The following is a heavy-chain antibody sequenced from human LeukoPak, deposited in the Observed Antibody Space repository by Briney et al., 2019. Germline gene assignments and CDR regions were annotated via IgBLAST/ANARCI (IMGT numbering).Heavy chain of an antibody. J-gene: IGHJ3*02. CDR1: GGSISSYY. Sequence: SETLSLTCSVSGGSISSYYWSWLRQPPGKGLEWIGRIYTSGSTNYNPSLKSRVTMSVDTSKNQFSLKLSSVTAADTAVYYCARDHEKWELRRPRDAFDIWGQGTMVTVSS. V-gene: IGHV4-4*07. CDR3: ARDHEKWELRRPRDAFDI. CDR2: IYTSGST. D-gene: IGHD1-26*01.